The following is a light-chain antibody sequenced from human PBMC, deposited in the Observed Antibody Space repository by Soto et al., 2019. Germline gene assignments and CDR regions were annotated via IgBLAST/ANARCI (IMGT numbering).Light chain of an antibody. CDR2: GAS. CDR1: QGINSY. Sequence: DIQLTQSPSFLSASVGDRVTITCRASQGINSYLAWYQQKPGKAPKLLIYGASTLQGGVPSRFSGSESGTEFPRTISSLQPEDFATYYCQQVNTYPFTFGPGTKGDIK. CDR3: QQVNTYPFT. J-gene: IGKJ3*01. V-gene: IGKV1-9*01.